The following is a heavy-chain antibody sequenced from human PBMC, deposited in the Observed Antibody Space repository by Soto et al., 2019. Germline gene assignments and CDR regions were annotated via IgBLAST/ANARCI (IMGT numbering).Heavy chain of an antibody. Sequence: GGSLRLSCAGSGFSFIDYGIHWVRQAPGKGLEWVAIIWHDGSNTYYADSVKGRFTVSRDNSKNTLYLQMNSLRAEDTAVYYCARDGESDFYNMDVWGQGTTVTVSS. CDR3: ARDGESDFYNMDV. CDR2: IWHDGSNT. J-gene: IGHJ6*02. V-gene: IGHV3-33*01. CDR1: GFSFIDYG. D-gene: IGHD3-10*01.